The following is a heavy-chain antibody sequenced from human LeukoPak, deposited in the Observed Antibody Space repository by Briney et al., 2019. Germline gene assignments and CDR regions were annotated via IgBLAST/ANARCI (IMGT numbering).Heavy chain of an antibody. Sequence: SETLSLTCAVYGGSFSGYYWSWIRQPPGKGLESIGEINHSGSTNYNPSLKSRVTISVDTSKNQFSLKLSSVTAADTAVYYCARGLYSSGWYHWFDPWGQGTLVTVSS. CDR2: INHSGST. J-gene: IGHJ5*02. CDR1: GGSFSGYY. CDR3: ARGLYSSGWYHWFDP. V-gene: IGHV4-34*01. D-gene: IGHD6-19*01.